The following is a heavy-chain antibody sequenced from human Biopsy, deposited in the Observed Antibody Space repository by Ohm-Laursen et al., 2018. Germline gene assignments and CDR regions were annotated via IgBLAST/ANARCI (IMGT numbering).Heavy chain of an antibody. J-gene: IGHJ2*01. CDR3: ARHAPSYSGSYWRYFDL. D-gene: IGHD1-26*01. CDR2: IYYTGST. Sequence: TLSLTYTVSGGSISSYYWSWIRQPPGKGLEWIGYIYYTGSTNYNPSLKSRVTISVDTSTNHLSLRLTSVTAADTAVYYCARHAPSYSGSYWRYFDLWGRGTLVTVSS. V-gene: IGHV4-59*08. CDR1: GGSISSYY.